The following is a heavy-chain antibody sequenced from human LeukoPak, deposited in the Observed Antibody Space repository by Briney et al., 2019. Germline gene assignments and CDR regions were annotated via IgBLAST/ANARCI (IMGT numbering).Heavy chain of an antibody. CDR2: IKQDGSEK. J-gene: IGHJ4*02. Sequence: GGSLRLSCTASGFTFSSYWMNWVRQAPGKGLEWVANIKQDGSEKYYVDSVKGRFTISRDNAKNSLYLQMNSLRDEDTAVYYCAREVTGILTGYYDYWGQGTLVTVSS. CDR1: GFTFSSYW. D-gene: IGHD3-9*01. CDR3: AREVTGILTGYYDY. V-gene: IGHV3-7*01.